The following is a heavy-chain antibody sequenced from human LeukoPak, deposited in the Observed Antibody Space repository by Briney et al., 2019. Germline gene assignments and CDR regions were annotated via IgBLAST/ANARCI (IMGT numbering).Heavy chain of an antibody. CDR2: IRFDGSNK. V-gene: IGHV3-33*01. D-gene: IGHD3-22*01. CDR3: ARDLSPMIPSYYFDY. J-gene: IGHJ4*02. CDR1: GFTFSSYG. Sequence: GGSLRLSCAASGFTFSSYGMHWVRQAPGKGLEWVAVIRFDGSNKYYADSVKGRFTISRDNSKNTLYLQMNSLRAEDTAVYYCARDLSPMIPSYYFDYWGQGTLVTVSS.